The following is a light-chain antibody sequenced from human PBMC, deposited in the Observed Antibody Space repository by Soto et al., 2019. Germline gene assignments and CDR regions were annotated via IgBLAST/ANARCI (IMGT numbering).Light chain of an antibody. V-gene: IGLV4-69*01. Sequence: QSVLTQSPSASASLGASVKLTCTLSSGHSSYAIAWHQQQPEKGPRYLMKLNSDGSHSKGDVIPDRFSGSSSGAERHLTISSLQSEDEADYYCQTWGTAIHDVVFGGGTKLTVL. J-gene: IGLJ2*01. CDR2: LNSDGSH. CDR3: QTWGTAIHDVV. CDR1: SGHSSYA.